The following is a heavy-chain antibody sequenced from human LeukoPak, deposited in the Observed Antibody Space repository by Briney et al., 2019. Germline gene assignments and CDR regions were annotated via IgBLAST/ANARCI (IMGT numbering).Heavy chain of an antibody. V-gene: IGHV3-23*01. CDR3: AKWGIAAAGTWFDP. Sequence: GGSLRLSCAASGFTFSNYWMAWVRQAPGKGLEWVSAISGSGGSTYYADSVKGRFTISRDNSKNTLYLQMNSLRAEDTAVYYCAKWGIAAAGTWFDPWGQGTLVTVSS. D-gene: IGHD6-13*01. J-gene: IGHJ5*02. CDR2: ISGSGGST. CDR1: GFTFSNYW.